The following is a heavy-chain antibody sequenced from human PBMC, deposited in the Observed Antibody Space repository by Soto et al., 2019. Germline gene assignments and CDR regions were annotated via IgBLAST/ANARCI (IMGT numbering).Heavy chain of an antibody. J-gene: IGHJ6*02. Sequence: PGGSLRLSCAASGFTFSNAWMNWVRQAPGKGLEWVGRIKSKTDGGTTDYAAPVKGRFTISRDDSKNTLYLRMNSLKTEDTAVYYCTTRTGTVTSPYGMDVWGQGTTVTVSS. CDR3: TTRTGTVTSPYGMDV. CDR2: IKSKTDGGTT. V-gene: IGHV3-15*07. D-gene: IGHD4-4*01. CDR1: GFTFSNAW.